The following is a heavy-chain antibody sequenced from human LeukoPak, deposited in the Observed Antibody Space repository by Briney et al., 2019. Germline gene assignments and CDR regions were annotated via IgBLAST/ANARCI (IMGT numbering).Heavy chain of an antibody. CDR3: ARVQSYYGSGSYYAFDI. Sequence: PSETLSLTCTVSGGSISSGSYYWSWIRQPAGKGLEWIGRIYIRGTTNYNPSLKSRVTISVDTSKNQFSLKLSSVTAADTAVYYCARVQSYYGSGSYYAFDIWGQGTMVTVSS. CDR2: IYIRGTT. D-gene: IGHD3-10*01. CDR1: GGSISSGSYY. J-gene: IGHJ3*02. V-gene: IGHV4-61*02.